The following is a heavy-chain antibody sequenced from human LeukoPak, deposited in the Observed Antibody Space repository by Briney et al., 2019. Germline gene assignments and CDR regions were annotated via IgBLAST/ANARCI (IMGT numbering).Heavy chain of an antibody. J-gene: IGHJ4*02. CDR1: GGPFSGYY. V-gene: IGHV4-34*01. Sequence: PSETLSLTCAVYGGPFSGYYWSWIRQPPGKGLEWIGEINHSGSTNYNPSLKSRVTISVDTSKNQFSLKLSSVTAADTAVYYCARGPFGLDDYWGQGTLVTVSS. CDR3: ARGPFGLDDY. D-gene: IGHD3/OR15-3a*01. CDR2: INHSGST.